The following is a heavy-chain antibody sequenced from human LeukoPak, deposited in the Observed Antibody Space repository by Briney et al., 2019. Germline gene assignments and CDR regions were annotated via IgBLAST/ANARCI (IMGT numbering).Heavy chain of an antibody. Sequence: SETLSLTCTVSGGSISSGDYYWGWIRQPPGKGLEWIGEINHSGSTNYNPSLKSRVTISVDTSKNQFSLKLSSVTAADTAVYYCARVGRLIDYWGQGTLVTVSS. J-gene: IGHJ4*02. CDR2: INHSGST. V-gene: IGHV4-39*07. CDR1: GGSISSGDYY. D-gene: IGHD6-25*01. CDR3: ARVGRLIDY.